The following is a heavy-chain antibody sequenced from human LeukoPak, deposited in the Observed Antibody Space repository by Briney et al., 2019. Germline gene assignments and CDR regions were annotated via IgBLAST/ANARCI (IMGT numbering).Heavy chain of an antibody. J-gene: IGHJ4*02. D-gene: IGHD3-10*01. CDR2: ISGSSGNI. Sequence: GASLRLSCTASGFTFGDYYMSWIRHAPGKGLECVSYISGSSGNINYADSVKGRFTISRDNAKNSLYLQMNRLRDEDTAVYYCASPVRGWGQGALVTVSS. CDR1: GFTFGDYY. V-gene: IGHV3-11*03. CDR3: ASPVRG.